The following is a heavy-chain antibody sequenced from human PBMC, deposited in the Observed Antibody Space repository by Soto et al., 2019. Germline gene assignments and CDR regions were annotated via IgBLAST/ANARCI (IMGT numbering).Heavy chain of an antibody. Sequence: GGSLRLSCAASGFTFSSYAMSWVRQAPGKGLEWVSAASGSDNSTYYADSVKGRFTISRDNSKNTLYMQMSSLRADDTDVYDCAPMGVWGQGTTVTVSS. J-gene: IGHJ6*02. CDR1: GFTFSSYA. V-gene: IGHV3-23*01. CDR3: APMGV. CDR2: ASGSDNST.